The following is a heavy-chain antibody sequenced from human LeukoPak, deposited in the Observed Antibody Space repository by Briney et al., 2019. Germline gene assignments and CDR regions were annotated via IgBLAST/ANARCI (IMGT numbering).Heavy chain of an antibody. CDR2: IIPIFGTA. CDR3: ARGGMSLSNTEPFDY. V-gene: IGHV1-69*06. D-gene: IGHD5-18*01. J-gene: IGHJ4*02. Sequence: SVKVSCKASGGTFSSYAISWVRQAPGQGLEWMGGIIPIFGTANYAQKFQGRVTITADKSTSTAYMEPSSLRSEDTAVYYCARGGMSLSNTEPFDYWGQGTLVTVSS. CDR1: GGTFSSYA.